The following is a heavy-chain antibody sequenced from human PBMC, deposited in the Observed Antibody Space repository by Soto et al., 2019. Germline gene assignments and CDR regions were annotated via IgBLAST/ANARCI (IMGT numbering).Heavy chain of an antibody. V-gene: IGHV3-21*01. J-gene: IGHJ4*02. CDR2: ISSSSSYI. Sequence: EVQLVESGGGLVKPGGSLRLSCAASGFTFSSYSMNWVRQAPGKGLEWVSSISSSSSYIYYADSVKGRFTISRDDAKNSLYLQMNSLRAEDTAVYYCARVNNWNDNDYWGQGTLVTVSS. D-gene: IGHD1-1*01. CDR3: ARVNNWNDNDY. CDR1: GFTFSSYS.